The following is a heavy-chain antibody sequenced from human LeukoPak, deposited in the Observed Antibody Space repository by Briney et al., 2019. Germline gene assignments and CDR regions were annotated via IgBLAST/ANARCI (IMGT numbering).Heavy chain of an antibody. Sequence: GGSLRLSCAASRFTFDDYIMHWVRQAPGKGLEWVSLISWDGETTYYADSVRGRFTISRDNANNSLYLQMNSLRAEDTAVYYCVRDGGSAWYINGDEAFDIWGQGTMVTVSS. V-gene: IGHV3-43*01. CDR2: ISWDGETT. D-gene: IGHD6-19*01. CDR3: VRDGGSAWYINGDEAFDI. CDR1: RFTFDDYI. J-gene: IGHJ3*02.